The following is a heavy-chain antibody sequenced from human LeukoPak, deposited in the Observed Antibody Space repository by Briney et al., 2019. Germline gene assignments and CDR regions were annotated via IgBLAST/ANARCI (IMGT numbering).Heavy chain of an antibody. J-gene: IGHJ4*02. Sequence: ASVKVSCXASGYTFTSYDINWVRQATGQGRECMGWMNPNSGNTGYAQKFQGRVTMTRNTSISTSYMDLSSLRSEDTAVYYCARGFPYYYDSSGNNMGYWGQGTLVTVSS. CDR2: MNPNSGNT. V-gene: IGHV1-8*01. CDR3: ARGFPYYYDSSGNNMGY. D-gene: IGHD3-22*01. CDR1: GYTFTSYD.